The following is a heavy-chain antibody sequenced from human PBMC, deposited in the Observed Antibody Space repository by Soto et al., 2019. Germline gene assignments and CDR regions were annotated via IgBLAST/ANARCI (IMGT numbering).Heavy chain of an antibody. D-gene: IGHD2-15*01. CDR3: APHVSCSGGSCQYDAFAI. CDR2: VTADGGT. V-gene: IGHV3-23*01. Sequence: EVQVLASGGGLVQPGGSLRLSCEGSGFTVSSNAMTWIRQAPGKGPEWVSTVTADGGTYYADSVKGRFAMSRDTSENTLYLQMNSLGAEDTAAYYCAPHVSCSGGSCQYDAFAIRGQGTMVTVSS. CDR1: GFTVSSNA. J-gene: IGHJ3*02.